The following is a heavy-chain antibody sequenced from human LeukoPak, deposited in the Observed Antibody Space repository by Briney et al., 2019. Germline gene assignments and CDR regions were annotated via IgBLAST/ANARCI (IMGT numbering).Heavy chain of an antibody. CDR1: GGSISTYY. CDR2: IHYTGST. D-gene: IGHD1-1*01. CDR3: ARTTAGYFDL. V-gene: IGHV4-59*01. Sequence: SETLSLTCIVSGGSISTYYWSWIRQPPGKSLEWIGYIHYTGSTTYNPSLKSRVTISLDASENQVSLRLNSVAAADTAVYYCARTTAGYFDLWGQGTLVTVSS. J-gene: IGHJ4*02.